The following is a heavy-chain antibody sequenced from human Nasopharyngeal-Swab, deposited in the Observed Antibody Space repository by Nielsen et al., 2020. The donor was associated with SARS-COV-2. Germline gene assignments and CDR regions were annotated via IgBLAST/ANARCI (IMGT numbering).Heavy chain of an antibody. CDR3: AKDWSGTDAGGWFDP. Sequence: GSLKISCAASGFTFSSYAMSWVRQAPGKGLEWVSAISGSGGSTYYADSVKGRFTISRDNSKNTLYLQMNSLRAEDTAVYYCAKDWSGTDAGGWFDPWGQGTLVTVSS. CDR2: ISGSGGST. D-gene: IGHD1-1*01. CDR1: GFTFSSYA. V-gene: IGHV3-23*01. J-gene: IGHJ5*02.